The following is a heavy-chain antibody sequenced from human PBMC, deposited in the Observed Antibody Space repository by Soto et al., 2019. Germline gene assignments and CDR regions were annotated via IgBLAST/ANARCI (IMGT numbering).Heavy chain of an antibody. V-gene: IGHV3-66*01. CDR1: GFTVSSNY. CDR2: IYSGGST. D-gene: IGHD6-13*01. Sequence: GGSLRLSCAASGFTVSSNYMSWVRQAPGKGLEWVSVIYSGGSTYYADSVKGRFTISRDNSKNTLYLQMNSLRADDTAVYYCAREPIKYSSKEADYWGQGTLVTVSS. J-gene: IGHJ4*02. CDR3: AREPIKYSSKEADY.